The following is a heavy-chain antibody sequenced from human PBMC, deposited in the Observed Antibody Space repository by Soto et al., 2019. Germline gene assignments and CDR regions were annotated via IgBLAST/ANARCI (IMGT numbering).Heavy chain of an antibody. J-gene: IGHJ6*03. Sequence: QVQLVQSGAEVKKPGSSVKVSCKASGGTFSSYTISWVRQAPGQGLEWMGRIIPILGIANYAQKFQDRVTITAEKSTSTAYMELSSLRSEDTAVYYCARDLQVQDTIKGDYYYYYMDVWGKGTTVTVSS. CDR3: ARDLQVQDTIKGDYYYYYMDV. CDR2: IIPILGIA. CDR1: GGTFSSYT. D-gene: IGHD5-12*01. V-gene: IGHV1-69*02.